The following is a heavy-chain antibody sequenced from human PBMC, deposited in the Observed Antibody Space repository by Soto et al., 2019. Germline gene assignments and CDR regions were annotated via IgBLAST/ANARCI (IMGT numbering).Heavy chain of an antibody. V-gene: IGHV1-2*02. J-gene: IGHJ3*02. CDR2: IAPHRDGT. Sequence: QVQVVQSGAEVKKPGASVKFSCKASGYSFTDYYMHWIRQAPGQGLEWMGWIAPHRDGTEFAQKFQGRITLTGDTSTSTAYMELKGLTSADTAVYFCARGPYGDNAFDIWGQGTVVTVSS. D-gene: IGHD4-17*01. CDR3: ARGPYGDNAFDI. CDR1: GYSFTDYY.